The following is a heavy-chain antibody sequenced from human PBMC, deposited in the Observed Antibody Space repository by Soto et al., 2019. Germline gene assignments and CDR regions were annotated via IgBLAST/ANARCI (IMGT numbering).Heavy chain of an antibody. Sequence: LSLTCSVSSDSMNSGGYYWSWIRQHPGKGLEWIGYIYSNGDTYYNPSLKSRVTISVDTSKNQFSLNLTSVTAADTAVYYCARRGGSSSGYYYYAMDVWGQGTTVTVS. D-gene: IGHD6-6*01. CDR3: ARRGGSSSGYYYYAMDV. V-gene: IGHV4-31*03. CDR2: IYSNGDT. J-gene: IGHJ6*02. CDR1: SDSMNSGGYY.